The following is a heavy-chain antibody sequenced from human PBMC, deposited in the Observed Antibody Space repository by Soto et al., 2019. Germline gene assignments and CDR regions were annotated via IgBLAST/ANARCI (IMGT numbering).Heavy chain of an antibody. CDR2: INPSGGST. J-gene: IGHJ3*02. CDR1: GYTFTSYY. Sequence: ASVKVSCKASGYTFTSYYMHWVRQAPGQGLEWMGIINPSGGSTSYAQKFQGRVTMTRDTSTSTVYMELSSLRSEDTAVYYCARGVERITMIVVVIASPLDAFDIWGQGTMGTVSS. D-gene: IGHD3-22*01. CDR3: ARGVERITMIVVVIASPLDAFDI. V-gene: IGHV1-46*01.